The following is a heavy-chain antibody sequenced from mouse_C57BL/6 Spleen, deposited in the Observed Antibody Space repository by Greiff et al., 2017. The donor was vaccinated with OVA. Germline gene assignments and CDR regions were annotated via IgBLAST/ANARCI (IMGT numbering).Heavy chain of an antibody. D-gene: IGHD2-5*01. CDR2: INPSSGYT. CDR3: ARYYSNDNYAMDD. J-gene: IGHJ4*01. V-gene: IGHV1-4*01. CDR1: GYTFTSYT. Sequence: VQLQQSGADLARPGASVKMSCKASGYTFTSYTMHWVKQRPGQGLEWIGYINPSSGYTKYNQKFKDKATLTADKSSSTTYMQLSSLTSEDSTVYYCARYYSNDNYAMDDWGKGTSVTVSS.